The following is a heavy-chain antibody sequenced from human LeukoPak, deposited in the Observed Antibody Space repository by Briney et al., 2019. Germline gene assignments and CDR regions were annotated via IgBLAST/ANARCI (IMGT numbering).Heavy chain of an antibody. CDR2: ISGSGSTT. J-gene: IGHJ4*02. V-gene: IGHV3-23*01. Sequence: PGGSLRLSCAASGFTFSSYAMNWVRQAPGKGLEWVSAISGSGSTTYYADSVKGRFTISRDNSKNTLYLQMNSLRAEDTAVYYCAKDREQWLVPDYYFDYWGQGTLVTVSS. D-gene: IGHD6-19*01. CDR1: GFTFSSYA. CDR3: AKDREQWLVPDYYFDY.